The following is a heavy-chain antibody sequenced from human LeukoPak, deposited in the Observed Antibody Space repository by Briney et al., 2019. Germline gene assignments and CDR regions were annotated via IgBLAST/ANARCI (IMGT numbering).Heavy chain of an antibody. CDR3: AKVGRGEAAADTEPDY. CDR1: GFTFSGYA. CDR2: ISGSGGST. J-gene: IGHJ4*02. D-gene: IGHD6-13*01. V-gene: IGHV3-23*01. Sequence: GGSLRLSCAASGFTFSGYAMSWVRQAPGKGLEWVSAISGSGGSTYYADSVKGRFTISRDNSKNTLYLQMNSLRAEDTAVYYCAKVGRGEAAADTEPDYWGQGTLVTVSS.